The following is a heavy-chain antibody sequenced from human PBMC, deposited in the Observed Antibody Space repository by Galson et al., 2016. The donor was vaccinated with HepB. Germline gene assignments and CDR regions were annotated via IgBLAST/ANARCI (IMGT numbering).Heavy chain of an antibody. V-gene: IGHV3-23*01. Sequence: SLRLSCAASGFIVSSYGMSWVRQAPGKALEWVSGISASGSSTQYSHSVKGRFTISRDTSKNTLYLQMNSLRAEDTAVYYCAKDILTHWGSPADYWGQGTLVTVSS. J-gene: IGHJ4*02. D-gene: IGHD7-27*01. CDR2: ISASGSST. CDR3: AKDILTHWGSPADY. CDR1: GFIVSSYG.